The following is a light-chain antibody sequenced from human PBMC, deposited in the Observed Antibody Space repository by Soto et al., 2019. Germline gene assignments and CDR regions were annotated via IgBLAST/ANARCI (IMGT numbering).Light chain of an antibody. CDR3: QQLYAYPRT. CDR1: QGISSY. Sequence: DIQLTQSPSFLSASVGDRVTITCRASQGISSYLAWYQQKPGKAPRLLIYATSTLQNGVQSRFSGSGSGTEFTLTISSLQPKDFASYDCQQLYAYPRTLGPGTKVDIK. J-gene: IGKJ3*01. CDR2: ATS. V-gene: IGKV1-9*01.